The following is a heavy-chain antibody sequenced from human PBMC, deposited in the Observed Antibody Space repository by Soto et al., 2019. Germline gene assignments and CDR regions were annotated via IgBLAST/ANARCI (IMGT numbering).Heavy chain of an antibody. CDR3: ARDADGDTIFGVVIIPSYGMDV. CDR1: GFTFSSYG. V-gene: IGHV3-33*01. D-gene: IGHD3-3*01. Sequence: GSLRLSCAASGFTFSSYGMHWVRQAPGKGLEWVAVIWYDGSNKYYADSVKGRFTISRDNSKNTLYLQMNSLRAEDTAVYYCARDADGDTIFGVVIIPSYGMDVWGQGTTVTVSS. J-gene: IGHJ6*02. CDR2: IWYDGSNK.